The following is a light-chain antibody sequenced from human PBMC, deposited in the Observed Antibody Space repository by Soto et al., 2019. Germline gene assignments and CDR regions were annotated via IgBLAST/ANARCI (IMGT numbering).Light chain of an antibody. CDR3: QQYYSYPRT. V-gene: IGKV1-8*01. J-gene: IGKJ1*01. CDR1: QGISSY. Sequence: AIRMTQSPSSLSASTGDRVTITCRASQGISSYLSWYQQNQGKAPKLLIYAASTLQSGVTSRFSGSGSVTDFTLTISCLQSEDFATYYCQQYYSYPRTFGQGTKVEIK. CDR2: AAS.